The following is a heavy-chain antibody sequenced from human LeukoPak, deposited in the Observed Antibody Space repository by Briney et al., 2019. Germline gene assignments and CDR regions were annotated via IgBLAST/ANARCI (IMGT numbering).Heavy chain of an antibody. CDR3: ARYPGRPQPNWFDP. V-gene: IGHV4-59*11. CDR1: GGSTSSHY. CDR2: IYYSGST. Sequence: PSETLSLTCTVSGGSTSSHYWSWIRQPPGKGLEWIGYIYYSGSTNYNPSLKSRVTISVDTSKNQFSLKLSSVTAADTAVYYCARYPGRPQPNWFDPWGQGTLVTVSS. J-gene: IGHJ5*02. D-gene: IGHD2-2*01.